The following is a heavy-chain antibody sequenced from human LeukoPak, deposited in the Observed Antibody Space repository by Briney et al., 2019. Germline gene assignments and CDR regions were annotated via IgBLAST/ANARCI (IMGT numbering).Heavy chain of an antibody. V-gene: IGHV1-2*02. CDR1: GYTFTGYY. CDR2: INPNSGGT. J-gene: IGHJ4*02. CDR3: ASLHCSGGSCYDY. D-gene: IGHD2-15*01. Sequence: ASVKVSCKASGYTFTGYYMHWVRQAPGQGLEWMGWINPNSGGTNYAQKFQGRVTMTRDTSISTAYMELSRLRSDDTAVYYCASLHCSGGSCYDYWGQGTLVTVSS.